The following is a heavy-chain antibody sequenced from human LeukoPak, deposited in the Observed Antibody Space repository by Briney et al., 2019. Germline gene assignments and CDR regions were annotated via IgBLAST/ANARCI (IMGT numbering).Heavy chain of an antibody. CDR1: GFTFSSYW. Sequence: GGSPRLSCAASGFTFSSYWMHWVRQAPGKGLVWVSRINSDGSSTSYADSVKGRFTISRDNAKNTLYLQMNSLRAEDTAVYYCARAYYYGSGSYYAQNWFDPWGQGTLVTVSS. V-gene: IGHV3-74*01. CDR2: INSDGSST. D-gene: IGHD3-10*01. CDR3: ARAYYYGSGSYYAQNWFDP. J-gene: IGHJ5*02.